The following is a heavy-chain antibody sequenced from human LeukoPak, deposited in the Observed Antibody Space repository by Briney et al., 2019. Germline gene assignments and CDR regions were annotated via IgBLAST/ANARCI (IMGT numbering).Heavy chain of an antibody. CDR2: ISNSGSSI. D-gene: IGHD7-27*01. CDR3: GRGHWGLDY. Sequence: GGSLKLSCAASGFTFSGPAMHWIRQAPGKGLEWVSYISNSGSSIYYADSVKGRFTTSRDNAKSSLYLQMNSLRAEDTAVYYCGRGHWGLDYWGQGALVTVSS. V-gene: IGHV3-11*04. J-gene: IGHJ4*02. CDR1: GFTFSGPA.